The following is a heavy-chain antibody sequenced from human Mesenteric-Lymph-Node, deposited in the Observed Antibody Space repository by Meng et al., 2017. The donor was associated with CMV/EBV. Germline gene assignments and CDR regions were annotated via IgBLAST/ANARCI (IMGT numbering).Heavy chain of an antibody. Sequence: SETLSLTCAVYGGSFSGYYWSWIRQPPGKGLEWIGHIDYSGNTNYNPSLRSRVTILVDTSKNLLSLKLSSVAAGDTAVYYCAPYSKTWGWFDPWGQGTLVTISS. J-gene: IGHJ5*02. CDR3: APYSKTWGWFDP. CDR2: IDYSGNT. CDR1: GGSFSGYY. D-gene: IGHD4-11*01. V-gene: IGHV4-59*01.